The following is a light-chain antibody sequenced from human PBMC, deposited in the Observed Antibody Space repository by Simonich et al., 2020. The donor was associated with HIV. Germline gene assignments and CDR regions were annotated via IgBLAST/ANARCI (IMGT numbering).Light chain of an antibody. Sequence: QSVLTQPPSVSPAPGQKVTISFSGSSSNIGKNYVSWYHHLPETAPKLLIYDTNTRPSGIHDRFSGYKCDTSATLGITGHQTGDEADYCCGAWNSSLSALFGGGTKLTVL. V-gene: IGLV1-51*01. CDR3: GAWNSSLSAL. CDR2: DTN. CDR1: SSNIGKNY. J-gene: IGLJ2*01.